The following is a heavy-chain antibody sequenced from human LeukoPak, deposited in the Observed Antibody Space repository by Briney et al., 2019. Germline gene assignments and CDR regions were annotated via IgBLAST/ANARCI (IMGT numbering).Heavy chain of an antibody. Sequence: ASVKVSCKASGYTFTNYDINWVRQATGQGLEWMGRMNPNSGNTGYAQKLQGRVTMTRNTSISTAYMELSSLRSEDTALYYCARDTAGATKGGWFDLWGQGPPVTVSS. CDR3: ARDTAGATKGGWFDL. CDR1: GYTFTNYD. D-gene: IGHD1-26*01. CDR2: MNPNSGNT. V-gene: IGHV1-8*01. J-gene: IGHJ5*01.